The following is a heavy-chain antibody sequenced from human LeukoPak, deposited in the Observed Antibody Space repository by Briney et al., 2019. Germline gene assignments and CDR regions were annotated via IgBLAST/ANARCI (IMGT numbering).Heavy chain of an antibody. CDR1: GGSISSYY. Sequence: SETLSLTCTVSGGSISSYYWSWIRQPPGKGLEWIEYIYYSGSTNYNPSLKSRVTISVDTSKNQFSLKLSSVTAADTAVYYCARLTRGGSSWPPRPPWFDPWGQGTLVTVSS. CDR3: ARLTRGGSSWPPRPPWFDP. V-gene: IGHV4-59*08. CDR2: IYYSGST. J-gene: IGHJ5*02. D-gene: IGHD6-13*01.